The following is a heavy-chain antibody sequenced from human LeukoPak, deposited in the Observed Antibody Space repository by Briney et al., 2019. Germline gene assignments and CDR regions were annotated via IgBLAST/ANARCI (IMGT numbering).Heavy chain of an antibody. D-gene: IGHD1-14*01. CDR2: ISWNSGSI. CDR3: ARDVLAAGATGTFDI. Sequence: GRSLRLSCAASGFTFDDYAMHWVRQAPGKGLEWVSGISWNSGSIGYADSVKGRFTISRDNAKTSLYLQMNSLRAEDTAVYYCARDVLAAGATGTFDIWGQGTMVTVSS. V-gene: IGHV3-9*01. J-gene: IGHJ3*02. CDR1: GFTFDDYA.